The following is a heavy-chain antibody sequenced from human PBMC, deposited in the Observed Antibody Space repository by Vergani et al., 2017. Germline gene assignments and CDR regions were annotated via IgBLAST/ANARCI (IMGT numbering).Heavy chain of an antibody. Sequence: QVQLVQSGAEVKKPGASVKVSCKASGYTFTGYYMHWVRQAPGQGLEWMGWINPNRGDTNYAQKFQGRVTMTRDTSTSTVYMELSSLRSEDTAVYYCARGYSSGCFDYWGQGTLVTVSS. J-gene: IGHJ4*02. V-gene: IGHV1-2*02. CDR2: INPNRGDT. CDR3: ARGYSSGCFDY. D-gene: IGHD6-19*01. CDR1: GYTFTGYY.